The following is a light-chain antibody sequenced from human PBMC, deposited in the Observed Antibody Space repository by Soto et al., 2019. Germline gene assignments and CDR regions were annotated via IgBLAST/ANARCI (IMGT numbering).Light chain of an antibody. CDR3: QQYYTYPWT. V-gene: IGKV1-8*01. J-gene: IGKJ1*01. CDR1: QGISRY. CDR2: TAS. Sequence: AIRMTQSPSSLSASTGDRVTITCRASQGISRYLAWYQQKPGKAPKVLIHTASTLQGGVPSRFSGSGSGTDFTLTISRLQSEDFATYYCQQYYTYPWTFGQGTKVEVK.